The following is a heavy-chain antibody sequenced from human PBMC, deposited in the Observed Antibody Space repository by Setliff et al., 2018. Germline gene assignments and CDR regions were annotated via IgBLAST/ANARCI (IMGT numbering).Heavy chain of an antibody. Sequence: GESLKISCEGSGYSFSTCWIGWVRQMPGKGLEWMGIIYPGDSITRYSPSFQGQVTISADKSINTAYLQWSSLKASDTAMYYCARQPKVDSSGLKCLDYWGQGTLVTVSS. V-gene: IGHV5-51*01. CDR1: GYSFSTCW. D-gene: IGHD6-19*01. J-gene: IGHJ4*02. CDR2: IYPGDSIT. CDR3: ARQPKVDSSGLKCLDY.